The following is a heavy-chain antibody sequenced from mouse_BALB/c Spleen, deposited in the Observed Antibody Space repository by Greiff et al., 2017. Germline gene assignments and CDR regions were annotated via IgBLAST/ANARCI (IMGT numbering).Heavy chain of an antibody. Sequence: EVQVVESGGGLVQPGGSRKLSCAASGFTFSSFGMHWVRQAPEKGLEWVAYISSGSSTIYYADTVKGRFTISRDNPKNTLFLQMTSLRSEDTAMYYCASTTASYYAMDYWGQGTSVTVSS. CDR3: ASTTASYYAMDY. CDR2: ISSGSSTI. D-gene: IGHD1-2*01. J-gene: IGHJ4*01. V-gene: IGHV5-17*02. CDR1: GFTFSSFG.